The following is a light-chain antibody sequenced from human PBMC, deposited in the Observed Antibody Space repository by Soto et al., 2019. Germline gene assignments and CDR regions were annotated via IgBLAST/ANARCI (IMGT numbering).Light chain of an antibody. Sequence: QSVLTQPPSASGSPGQSVTISCTGTSSDVGGYNYVSWYQQHPGKAPKLMIYEVSKRPSGVPDRFSGSKSGNTASLTVSGLKAEDEADYYCISYAGSNNWVFGGGTKVTVL. CDR2: EVS. CDR3: ISYAGSNNWV. V-gene: IGLV2-8*01. J-gene: IGLJ2*01. CDR1: SSDVGGYNY.